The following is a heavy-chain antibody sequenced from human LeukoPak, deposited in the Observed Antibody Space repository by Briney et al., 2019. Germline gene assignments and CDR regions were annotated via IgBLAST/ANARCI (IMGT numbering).Heavy chain of an antibody. J-gene: IGHJ6*02. Sequence: ASVKVSRKASGGTFSSYAISWVRQAPGQGLEWMGGIIPIFGTANYAQKFQGRVTITADESTSTAYMELSSLRSEDTAVYYCASGAFNYYDSSGYYYYGMDVWGQGTTVTVSS. D-gene: IGHD3-22*01. CDR1: GGTFSSYA. CDR2: IIPIFGTA. V-gene: IGHV1-69*13. CDR3: ASGAFNYYDSSGYYYYGMDV.